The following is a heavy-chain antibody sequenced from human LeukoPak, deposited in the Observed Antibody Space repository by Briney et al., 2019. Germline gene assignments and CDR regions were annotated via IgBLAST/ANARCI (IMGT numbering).Heavy chain of an antibody. D-gene: IGHD4-23*01. CDR1: GFTFDDYG. V-gene: IGHV3-20*04. J-gene: IGHJ3*02. CDR3: ARDRWEPYDAFDI. Sequence: PGGSLRLSCAASGFTFDDYGMSWVRQAPGKGLEWVSGINWNGGSTGYADSVKGRFTISRDNAKNSLYLQMNSLRSEDTAVYYCARDRWEPYDAFDIWGQGTMVTVSS. CDR2: INWNGGST.